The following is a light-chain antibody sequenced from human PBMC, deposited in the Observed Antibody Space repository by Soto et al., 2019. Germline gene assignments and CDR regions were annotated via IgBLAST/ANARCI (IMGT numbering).Light chain of an antibody. V-gene: IGLV2-14*01. Sequence: QSALTQPASVSGSPGQSITISCTGTSSDVGAYNYVGWFQQHPGEAPTLMIYDVTTRPSGVSDRFSGSKSGHTASLTISGLQAEDEADYYCSSYTTSNTLVFGGGTQLTLL. CDR2: DVT. CDR1: SSDVGAYNY. J-gene: IGLJ3*02. CDR3: SSYTTSNTLV.